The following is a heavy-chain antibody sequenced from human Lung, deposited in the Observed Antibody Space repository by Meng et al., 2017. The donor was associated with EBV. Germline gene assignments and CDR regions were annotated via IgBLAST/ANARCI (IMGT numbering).Heavy chain of an antibody. D-gene: IGHD1-26*01. J-gene: IGHJ4*02. CDR2: INPNSGGT. V-gene: IGHV1-2*06. CDR3: ARVEVGITSGDY. Sequence: QVQLVQSVAEVKKPGASVKVSCKASGYTFTDYDIHWVRQAPGQGLEWMGRINPNSGGTNYAQKFQGRVSMTRDTSISTAYMELSSLRSDDTAVYYCARVEVGITSGDYWGQGTLVTVSS. CDR1: GYTFTDYD.